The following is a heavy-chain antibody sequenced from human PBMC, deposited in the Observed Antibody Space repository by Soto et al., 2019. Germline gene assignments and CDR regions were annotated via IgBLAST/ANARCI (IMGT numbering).Heavy chain of an antibody. CDR1: GGSFSSLV. D-gene: IGHD2-2*01. Sequence: SVKVSCKASGGSFSSLVISWLRQAPGQGPEWMGGINPMLGVANFAQKFQDRVTITADESTTTAYMELSSLRSEDTAVYYCARGPAQFDPWGQGTPVTVSS. V-gene: IGHV1-69*10. CDR2: INPMLGVA. J-gene: IGHJ5*02. CDR3: ARGPAQFDP.